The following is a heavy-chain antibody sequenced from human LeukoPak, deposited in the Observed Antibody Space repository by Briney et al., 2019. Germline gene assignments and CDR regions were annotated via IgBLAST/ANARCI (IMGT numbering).Heavy chain of an antibody. CDR1: GFTFSSYA. Sequence: GGSLRLSCAASGFTFSSYAMSWVRQAPGKGLEWVSAISGSGGSTYYADSVKGRFTISRDNSKNTLYLQMNSLRAEDTAVYYCAKDRQRGYYDLWSGYCDYWGQGTLVTVSS. D-gene: IGHD3-3*01. V-gene: IGHV3-23*01. CDR2: ISGSGGST. J-gene: IGHJ4*02. CDR3: AKDRQRGYYDLWSGYCDY.